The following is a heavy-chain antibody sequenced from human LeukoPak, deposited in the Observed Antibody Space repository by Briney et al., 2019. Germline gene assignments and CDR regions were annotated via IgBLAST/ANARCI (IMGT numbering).Heavy chain of an antibody. Sequence: SETLSLTCTVSGGSISSFYWSWIRQPPGKGLEWIGYIYYTGSTNYNSSLKSRVTISVDTSKNQFSLNLSSVTAADTAVYYCASLRKRGGAFDNWGQGTAVTVSS. CDR1: GGSISSFY. V-gene: IGHV4-59*01. CDR3: ASLRKRGGAFDN. CDR2: IYYTGST. J-gene: IGHJ3*02.